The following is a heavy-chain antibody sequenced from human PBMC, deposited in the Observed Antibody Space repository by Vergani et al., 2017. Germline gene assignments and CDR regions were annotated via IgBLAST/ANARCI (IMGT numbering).Heavy chain of an antibody. J-gene: IGHJ4*02. CDR1: HHTFTNYG. Sequence: QVQLVQSGAEVKKPGASVRVSCKASHHTFTNYGISWVRQAPGQGLEWMGWISAYNGDTNYAQKLHGRVTMTTDASTSTAYMELRSLRSDDTAVYYCARARAGRQWLAASGFDSWGQGTLVTVSS. CDR3: ARARAGRQWLAASGFDS. CDR2: ISAYNGDT. D-gene: IGHD6-19*01. V-gene: IGHV1-18*01.